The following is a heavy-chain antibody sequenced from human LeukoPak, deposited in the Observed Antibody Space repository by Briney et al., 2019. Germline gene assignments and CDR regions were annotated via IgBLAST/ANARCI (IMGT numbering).Heavy chain of an antibody. CDR3: AIYCSSTSCSSSGEFDAFDI. D-gene: IGHD2-2*01. CDR2: IIPIFGTA. V-gene: IGHV1-69*05. CDR1: GGTFSSYA. J-gene: IGHJ3*02. Sequence: ASVKVSCKASGGTFSSYAISWVRQAPGQGLEWMGGIIPIFGTANYAQKFQGRVTITTDESTSTAYMELSSLRSEDTAVYYCAIYCSSTSCSSSGEFDAFDIWGQGTMVTVSS.